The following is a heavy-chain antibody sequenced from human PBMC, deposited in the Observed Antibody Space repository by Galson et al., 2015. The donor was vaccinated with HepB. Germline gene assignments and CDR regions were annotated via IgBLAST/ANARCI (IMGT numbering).Heavy chain of an antibody. Sequence: SETLSLTCTVSGGSISSSSYYWGWIRQPPGKGLEWIGSIYYSGSTYYNPSLKSRVTISVDTSKNQFSLKLSSVTAADTAVYYCARLPRSGRLRLGESSNNWGQGTLVTVSS. CDR1: GGSISSSSYY. V-gene: IGHV4-39*01. CDR2: IYYSGST. J-gene: IGHJ4*02. CDR3: ARLPRSGRLRLGESSNN. D-gene: IGHD3-16*01.